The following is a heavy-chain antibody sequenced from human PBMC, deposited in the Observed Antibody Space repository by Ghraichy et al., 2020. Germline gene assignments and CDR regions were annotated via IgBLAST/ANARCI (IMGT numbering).Heavy chain of an antibody. CDR2: ISGSGGST. Sequence: GESLNISCEASGFTFSSYAMSWVRQAPGKGLEWVSAISGSGGSTYYADSVKGRFTISRDNSKNTLYLQMNSLRAEDTAVYYCAKARDKDGGYRSGGSCYLIDYWGQGTLVTVSS. CDR1: GFTFSSYA. J-gene: IGHJ4*02. V-gene: IGHV3-23*01. CDR3: AKARDKDGGYRSGGSCYLIDY. D-gene: IGHD2-15*01.